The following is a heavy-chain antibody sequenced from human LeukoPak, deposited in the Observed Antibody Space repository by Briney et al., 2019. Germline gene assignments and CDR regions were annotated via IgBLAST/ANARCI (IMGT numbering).Heavy chain of an antibody. D-gene: IGHD4-23*01. V-gene: IGHV4-39*07. Sequence: SETLSLTCTVSGGYIITSGHYWGWIRQPPGKGLEWIGIIYYTGVISTNPFFRSRMSISVETSKNKFSLNLTSVTAADAAVYCARERSSSGGHNWFDPWGQGTLVTVSS. CDR2: IYYTGVI. CDR1: GGYIITSGHY. CDR3: ARERSSSGGHNWFDP. J-gene: IGHJ5*02.